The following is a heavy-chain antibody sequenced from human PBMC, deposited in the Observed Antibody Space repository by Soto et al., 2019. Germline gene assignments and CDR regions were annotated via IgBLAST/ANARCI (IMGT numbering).Heavy chain of an antibody. CDR3: ARDLRITMVRGGNWFDP. V-gene: IGHV3-7*03. Sequence: EVQLVESGGGLVQPGGSLRLSCAASGFTFSSYWMSWVRQAPGKGLEWVANIKQDGSEKYYVDSVKGRFTISRDNAKNSLYLQMNSLRAEDTAVYYCARDLRITMVRGGNWFDPWGQGTLVTVSS. CDR1: GFTFSSYW. J-gene: IGHJ5*02. CDR2: IKQDGSEK. D-gene: IGHD3-10*01.